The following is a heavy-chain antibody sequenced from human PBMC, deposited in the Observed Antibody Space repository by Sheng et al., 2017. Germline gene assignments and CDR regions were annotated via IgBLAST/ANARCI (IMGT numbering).Heavy chain of an antibody. CDR2: IYYSGST. J-gene: IGHJ6*01. V-gene: IGHV4-59*01. CDR3: ARVVPAAKTRDYYYYYGMDV. CDR1: GGSISSYY. D-gene: IGHD2-2*01. Sequence: QVQLQESGPGLVKPSETLSLTCTVSGGSISSYYWSWIRQPPGKGLEWIGYIYYSGSTNYNPSLKSRVTISVDTSKNQFSLKLSSVTAADTAVYYCARVVPAAKTRDYYYYYGMDVWGPRDHGHRLL.